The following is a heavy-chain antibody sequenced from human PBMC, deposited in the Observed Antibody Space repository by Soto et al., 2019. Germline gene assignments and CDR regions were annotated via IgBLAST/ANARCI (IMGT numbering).Heavy chain of an antibody. D-gene: IGHD3-10*01. CDR2: ISSDEVNQ. J-gene: IGHJ4*02. CDR1: GFTFRNYG. CDR3: AKGRLAARVRGAGSNDY. V-gene: IGHV3-30*18. Sequence: QVQLVESGGGVVQPGRSLRLSCAASGFTFRNYGMHWVRQAPGKGLEWLALISSDEVNQYYADSVKGRFTISRDISKNTLYLQMNTLRPEDTAVYYFAKGRLAARVRGAGSNDYWGQGTRVAVSS.